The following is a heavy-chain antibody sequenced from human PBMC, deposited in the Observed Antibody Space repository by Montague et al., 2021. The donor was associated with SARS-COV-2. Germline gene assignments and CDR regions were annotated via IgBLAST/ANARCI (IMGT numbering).Heavy chain of an antibody. CDR3: ARIGYGSVGYYYCYPD. CDR2: NSYSRSS. J-gene: IGHJ4*02. V-gene: IGHV4-61*01. CDR1: GASVSSGNSY. Sequence: SETLSLTCTVSGASVSSGNSYWNRLPPPQGKGLEWFGYNSYSRSSNHTLSLKIPIPISVYTTKNQLSLKLISATAAATSVYYCARIGYGSVGYYYCYPDWGQGTLVTVSS. D-gene: IGHD3-22*01.